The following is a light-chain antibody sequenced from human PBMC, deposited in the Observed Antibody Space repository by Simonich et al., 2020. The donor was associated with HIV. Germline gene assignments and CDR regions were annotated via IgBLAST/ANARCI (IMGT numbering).Light chain of an antibody. V-gene: IGKV3-15*01. Sequence: EIVMTQSPATLSVSPGERATLSCRASQSVSSNFAWYQQKPGQAPRLIIYGASTRATGIPDRFSGGGAGTEFTLTISSMQSEDFAVYYCQQYNDLPPWTFGQGTKVEIK. J-gene: IGKJ1*01. CDR2: GAS. CDR1: QSVSSN. CDR3: QQYNDLPPWT.